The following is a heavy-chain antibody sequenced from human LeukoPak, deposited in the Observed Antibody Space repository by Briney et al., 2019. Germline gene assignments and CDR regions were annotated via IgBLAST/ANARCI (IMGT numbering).Heavy chain of an antibody. CDR3: ARASPYCSGGSCFPSYFDL. CDR2: INPSGGST. D-gene: IGHD2-15*01. V-gene: IGHV1-46*01. J-gene: IGHJ2*01. CDR1: GYTFTSYY. Sequence: ASVKVTCKASGYTFTSYYMHWVRQAPGQGLEWMGIINPSGGSTSYAQKFQGRVTMTRDTSTNTVYMELSSLRSEDTAVYYCARASPYCSGGSCFPSYFDLWGRGTLVTVSS.